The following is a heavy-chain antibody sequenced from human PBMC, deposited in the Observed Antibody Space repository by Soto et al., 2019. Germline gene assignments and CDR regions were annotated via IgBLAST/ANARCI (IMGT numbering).Heavy chain of an antibody. D-gene: IGHD3-3*01. Sequence: SVKVSCKASGGSFGNSAINWVRQTPGQGLEWLGGFIPVYRTLNYAQKFQGRVTITADESTGTAYMTLSNLASDDTAVYYCATGVIWIGYFTVDSWGQGNRVTACS. CDR3: ATGVIWIGYFTVDS. V-gene: IGHV1-69*13. CDR1: GGSFGNSA. J-gene: IGHJ4*02. CDR2: FIPVYRTL.